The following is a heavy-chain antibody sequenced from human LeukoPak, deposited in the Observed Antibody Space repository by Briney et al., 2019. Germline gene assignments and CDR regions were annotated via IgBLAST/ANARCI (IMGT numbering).Heavy chain of an antibody. Sequence: GASVKVSCKASGYTFTSYDINWVRQATGQGLEWMGWMNPNSGNTGYAQKFQGRVTMTRNTSISTAYMELSSLRSEDTAVYYCARHGPTVPPYYYYYMDVWGKGTTVTVSS. J-gene: IGHJ6*03. CDR2: MNPNSGNT. CDR1: GYTFTSYD. D-gene: IGHD4-11*01. CDR3: ARHGPTVPPYYYYYMDV. V-gene: IGHV1-8*01.